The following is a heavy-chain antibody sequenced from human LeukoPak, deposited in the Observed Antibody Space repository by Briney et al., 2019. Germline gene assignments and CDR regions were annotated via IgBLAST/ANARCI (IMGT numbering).Heavy chain of an antibody. D-gene: IGHD4-17*01. CDR1: GFTFSSYW. V-gene: IGHV3-7*01. Sequence: PGGSLRLSCAASGFTFSSYWMSWVRQAPGKGLEWVANIKQDGSEKYYVDSVKGRFTISRDNAKNSLYLQMNSLRAEDTAVYYCARDRPTTVKRYYYYYGMDVWGQGTTVTVSS. J-gene: IGHJ6*02. CDR3: ARDRPTTVKRYYYYYGMDV. CDR2: IKQDGSEK.